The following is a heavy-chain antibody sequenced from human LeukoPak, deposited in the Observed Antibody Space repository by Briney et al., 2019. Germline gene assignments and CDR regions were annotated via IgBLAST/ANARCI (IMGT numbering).Heavy chain of an antibody. J-gene: IGHJ4*02. D-gene: IGHD6-13*01. V-gene: IGHV4-4*02. Sequence: PSETLSLTCAVSGGSISSSNWWSWVRQPPGKGLEWIGEIYHSGSTNYNPSLKSRVTISVDKSKNQFSLKLSSVTAADTAVYYCARSRIAAAGTFDYWGQGTLVTVSS. CDR1: GGSISSSNW. CDR3: ARSRIAAAGTFDY. CDR2: IYHSGST.